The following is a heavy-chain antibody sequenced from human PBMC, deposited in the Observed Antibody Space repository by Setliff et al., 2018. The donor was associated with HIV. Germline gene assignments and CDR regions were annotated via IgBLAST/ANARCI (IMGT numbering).Heavy chain of an antibody. CDR3: ARDRPIVGARGGMDV. CDR2: IYTSGST. Sequence: SSETLSLTCTVSGGSISSGSYYWSWIRQPAGKGLEWIRHIYTSGSTNYNPSLKSRVTISVDTSKNQSSLKLSSVTAADTAVYYCARDRPIVGARGGMDVWGQGTTVTVSS. CDR1: GGSISSGSYY. J-gene: IGHJ6*02. D-gene: IGHD1-26*01. V-gene: IGHV4-61*09.